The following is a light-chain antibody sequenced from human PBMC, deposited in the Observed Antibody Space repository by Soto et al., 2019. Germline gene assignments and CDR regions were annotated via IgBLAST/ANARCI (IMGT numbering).Light chain of an antibody. CDR1: SYNIGKNL. CDR3: CSYAGSSTYV. V-gene: IGLV1-47*01. J-gene: IGLJ1*01. Sequence: HSVLTQPPSASGTPGQRVTISCSGGSYNIGKNLVYWYQQRPGTAPKLLIFKSNARPPGVPDRFSGSKSGNTASLTISGLQAEDEADYYCCSYAGSSTYVFGTGTKLTVL. CDR2: KSN.